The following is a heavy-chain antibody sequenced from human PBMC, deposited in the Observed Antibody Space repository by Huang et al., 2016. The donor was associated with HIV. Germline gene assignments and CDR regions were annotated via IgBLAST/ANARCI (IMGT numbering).Heavy chain of an antibody. CDR3: ASASIAARRWFDP. J-gene: IGHJ5*02. CDR1: GGSMSSYY. V-gene: IGHV4-59*01. D-gene: IGHD6-6*01. CDR2: IYYSGST. Sequence: QVQLQESGPGLVKPSETLSLTCTVSGGSMSSYYWSWIRPPPGKGLEGIGYIYYSGSTNSHPSRKIRVTISVDTSKNQFSLRLSSVTAADTAVYYCASASIAARRWFDPWGQGSLVTVSS.